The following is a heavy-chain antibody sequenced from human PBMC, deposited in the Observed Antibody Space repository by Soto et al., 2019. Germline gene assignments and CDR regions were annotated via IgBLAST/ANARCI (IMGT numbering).Heavy chain of an antibody. Sequence: EVQLVESGGGLVKPGGSLRLSCAASGFTFSSYSMNWVRQAPGKGLEWVSSISSSSSYIYYADSVKGRFTISRDNAKNSLYLQINSLRAEDTAVYYCASFSDSSGYYPFDYWGQGTLVTVSS. D-gene: IGHD3-22*01. J-gene: IGHJ4*02. V-gene: IGHV3-21*01. CDR1: GFTFSSYS. CDR2: ISSSSSYI. CDR3: ASFSDSSGYYPFDY.